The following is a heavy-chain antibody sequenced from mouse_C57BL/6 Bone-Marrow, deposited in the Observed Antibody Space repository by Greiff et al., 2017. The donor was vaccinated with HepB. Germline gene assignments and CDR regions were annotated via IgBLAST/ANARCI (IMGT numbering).Heavy chain of an antibody. J-gene: IGHJ4*01. CDR1: GYTFTSYW. D-gene: IGHD1-1*01. CDR3: AREGNYYGVYYAMDY. V-gene: IGHV1-50*01. Sequence: VQLQQPGAELVKPGASVKLSCKASGYTFTSYWMQWVKPRPGQGLEWIGEIDPSDSYTNYNQKFKGKATVTVDTSSSTAYMQLSILTSEDSAVYDGAREGNYYGVYYAMDYWGQGTSVTGSS. CDR2: IDPSDSYT.